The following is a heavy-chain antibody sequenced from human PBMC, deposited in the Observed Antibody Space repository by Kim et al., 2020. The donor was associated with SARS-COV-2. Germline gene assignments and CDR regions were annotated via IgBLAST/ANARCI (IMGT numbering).Heavy chain of an antibody. J-gene: IGHJ4*02. D-gene: IGHD6-13*01. V-gene: IGHV1-18*01. CDR3: ARIAAAGDAYFDY. Sequence: YAQKLQGRVTMTTDASTSTAYMELRSLGSDDTAVYYCARIAAAGDAYFDYWGQGTLVTVSS.